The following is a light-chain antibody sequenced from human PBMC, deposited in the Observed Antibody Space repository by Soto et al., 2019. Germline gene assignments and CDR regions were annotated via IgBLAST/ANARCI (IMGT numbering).Light chain of an antibody. CDR2: GAS. CDR3: QHYGASPIT. CDR1: QSVSSN. Sequence: IVLTQSPATLSVSPGERATLSCRASQSVSSNLAWHQQRPGQAPRLLISGASSRATGIPDRFSGSGSGTDFSLTIDRLEPEDFALYYCQHYGASPITFGQGTRLEI. J-gene: IGKJ5*01. V-gene: IGKV3-20*01.